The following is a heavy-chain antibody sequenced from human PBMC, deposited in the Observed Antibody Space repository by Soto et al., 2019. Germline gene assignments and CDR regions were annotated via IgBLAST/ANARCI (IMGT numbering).Heavy chain of an antibody. CDR2: IHYCGDN. J-gene: IGHJ5*02. D-gene: IGHD3-9*01. CDR3: ARLPTGYPNWFDP. V-gene: IGHV4-39*01. CDR1: GASISTNHHN. Sequence: QVQLQGSGPGLVRPSETLSLTCTVSGASISTNHHNWAWVRQPPGKGLEWMGNIHYCGDNYFNPSHGRRLSMSVDTSKNQYSLKLTSVTAADTAVYYCARLPTGYPNWFDPWGQGTLVTVSS.